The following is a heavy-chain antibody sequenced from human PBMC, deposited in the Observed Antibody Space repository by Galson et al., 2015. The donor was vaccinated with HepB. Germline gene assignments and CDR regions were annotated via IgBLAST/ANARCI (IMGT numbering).Heavy chain of an antibody. CDR3: ARDAVSYGDYWFDP. Sequence: SLRLSCAASGFAFSSYSMNWVRQAPGKGLEWVSYISSSSSTIYYADSVKGRFTISRDNAKNSLYLQMSSLRDEDTAVYYCARDAVSYGDYWFDPWGQGTLVTVSS. CDR1: GFAFSSYS. J-gene: IGHJ5*02. V-gene: IGHV3-48*02. CDR2: ISSSSSTI. D-gene: IGHD4-17*01.